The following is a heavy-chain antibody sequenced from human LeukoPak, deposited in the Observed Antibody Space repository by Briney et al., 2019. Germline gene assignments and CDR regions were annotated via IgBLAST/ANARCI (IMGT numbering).Heavy chain of an antibody. Sequence: GGSLSLSCAASGFTFSSYWMSWVRQAPGKGLEWVSAISGSGGSTYYADSEKGRFTISRDNSKNTLYLQMNSLRAEDTAVYYCASQLGSGWYREDYWGQGTLVPSPQ. CDR2: ISGSGGST. J-gene: IGHJ4*02. CDR3: ASQLGSGWYREDY. CDR1: GFTFSSYW. V-gene: IGHV3-23*01. D-gene: IGHD6-19*01.